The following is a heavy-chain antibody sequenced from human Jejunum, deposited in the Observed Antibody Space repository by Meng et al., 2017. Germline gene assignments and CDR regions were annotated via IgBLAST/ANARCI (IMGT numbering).Heavy chain of an antibody. CDR3: ARADYVRYFDL. Sequence: QLQESGPGLVKPSETLSLTCAVSGGSIESNNWWTWIRQPPGQGLEWIGEVYHSGSTHYNPSLQSRVTISIDNSKNRFSLSLNSVTAADTAIYYCARADYVRYFDLWGRGTLVTVSS. CDR1: GGSIESNNW. V-gene: IGHV4-4*02. D-gene: IGHD3-10*02. J-gene: IGHJ2*01. CDR2: VYHSGST.